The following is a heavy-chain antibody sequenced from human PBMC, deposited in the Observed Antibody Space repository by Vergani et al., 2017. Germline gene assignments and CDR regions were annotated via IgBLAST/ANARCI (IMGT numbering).Heavy chain of an antibody. CDR3: ARGTYYYGSGSPSANYYYYGMDV. Sequence: LVESGGGLVQPGGSLRLSCAASGFTFSSYWMSWVRQAPGKGLEWVANIKQDGSEKYYVDSVKGRFTISRDNAKNSLYLQMNSLRAEDTAVYYCARGTYYYGSGSPSANYYYYGMDVWGQGTTVTVSS. V-gene: IGHV3-7*01. CDR1: GFTFSSYW. J-gene: IGHJ6*02. D-gene: IGHD3-10*01. CDR2: IKQDGSEK.